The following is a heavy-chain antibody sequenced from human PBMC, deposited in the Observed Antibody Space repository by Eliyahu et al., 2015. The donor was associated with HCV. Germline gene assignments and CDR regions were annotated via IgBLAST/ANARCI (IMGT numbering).Heavy chain of an antibody. CDR3: ARSPRADGGRSYYFDY. Sequence: QVQLVQSGAEVKKPGSSVKVSCKASXXTFXSYTXXWXRQAPGQGLEWMGRIIPILGIANYAQKFQGRVTITADKSTSTAYMELSSLRSEDTAVYYCARSPRADGGRSYYFDYWGQGTLVTVSS. CDR2: IIPILGIA. CDR1: XXTFXSYT. V-gene: IGHV1-69*02. J-gene: IGHJ4*02. D-gene: IGHD3-16*01.